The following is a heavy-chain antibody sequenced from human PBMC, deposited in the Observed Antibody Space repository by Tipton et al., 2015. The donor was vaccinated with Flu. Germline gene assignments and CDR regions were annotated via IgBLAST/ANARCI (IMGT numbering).Heavy chain of an antibody. J-gene: IGHJ3*01. CDR1: GFSFSTYE. CDR3: ARGLKFVGSGWGRPVDV. CDR2: ISGSGGTV. V-gene: IGHV3-48*03. D-gene: IGHD3-16*01. Sequence: SLRLSCAVSGFSFSTYEMNWVRQAPGKGPQWLSYISGSGGTVYYADSVKGRFTISRDNANNLLYLQMSSLRDEDTAIYYCARGLKFVGSGWGRPVDVWGQGTTVTVSS.